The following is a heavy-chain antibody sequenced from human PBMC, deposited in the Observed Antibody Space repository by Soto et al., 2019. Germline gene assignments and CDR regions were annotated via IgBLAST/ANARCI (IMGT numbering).Heavy chain of an antibody. CDR1: GFTFSSYS. CDR2: ISSSSSTI. D-gene: IGHD3-10*01. J-gene: IGHJ3*02. V-gene: IGHV3-48*02. CDR3: ARGAYGSGSFLRDDAFDI. Sequence: EVQLVESGGGLVQPGGSLRLSCAASGFTFSSYSMNWVRQAPGKGLEWVSYISSSSSTIYYADSVKGRFTISRDNAKNSLYLQMNSLRDEDTAVYYCARGAYGSGSFLRDDAFDIWGQGTMVTVSS.